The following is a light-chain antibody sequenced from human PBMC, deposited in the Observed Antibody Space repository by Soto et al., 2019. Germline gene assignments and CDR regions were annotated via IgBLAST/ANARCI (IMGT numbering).Light chain of an antibody. J-gene: IGKJ1*01. Sequence: EDVLTQSPGTLSLAPGERATLSCRASQSVSSSYLAWYQQKPGQAPRLLIYGASSRATGIPDRFSGSGSGTDFTLTISRLEPEDFAVYYCQQYGSSRWTFGRGTKVDIK. CDR1: QSVSSSY. CDR3: QQYGSSRWT. V-gene: IGKV3-20*01. CDR2: GAS.